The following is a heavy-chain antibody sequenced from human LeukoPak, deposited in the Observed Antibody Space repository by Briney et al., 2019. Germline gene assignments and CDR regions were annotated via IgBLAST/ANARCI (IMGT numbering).Heavy chain of an antibody. CDR1: GGSFSGYY. V-gene: IGHV4-34*01. CDR2: ISHSGST. J-gene: IGHJ4*02. CDR3: ASRPPYCGGDCYPYYFDY. Sequence: PSETLSLTCAVYGGSFSGYYWSWIRQPPGKGLEWIGEISHSGSTNYNPSLKSRVTISVDTSKNQFSLKLSSVTAADTAVYYCASRPPYCGGDCYPYYFDYWGQGTLVTVSS. D-gene: IGHD2-21*02.